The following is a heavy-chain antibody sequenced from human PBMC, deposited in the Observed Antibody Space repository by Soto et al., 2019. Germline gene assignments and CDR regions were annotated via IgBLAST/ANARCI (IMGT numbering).Heavy chain of an antibody. D-gene: IGHD2-8*01. Sequence: EVQLVESGGGLVKPGGSLRLSCAGSGLTFSIAWRGWVGRAQGKGLEWVGRIKSDAYGGAIDYAAPVKGRFTISRDDSKNTLFLQMNNLRAEDTAVYSCTTTKGRLEPPTNDFWGQGTPVIVSS. J-gene: IGHJ4*02. V-gene: IGHV3-15*01. CDR1: GLTFSIAW. CDR3: TTTKGRLEPPTNDF. CDR2: IKSDAYGGAI.